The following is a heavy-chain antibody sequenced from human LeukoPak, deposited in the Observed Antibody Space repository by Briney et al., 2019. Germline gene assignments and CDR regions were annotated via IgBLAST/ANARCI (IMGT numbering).Heavy chain of an antibody. Sequence: ASVKVSCMASGYSFLGYYIHWVRQAPGQGLEWMGWINPKIGGTNYAQKLQGRVTMTRDTSISTAYMELSRLRSDDTAVYYCAREIGSGSFLDNWGQGTLVTVSS. V-gene: IGHV1-2*02. CDR1: GYSFLGYY. D-gene: IGHD3-10*01. J-gene: IGHJ4*02. CDR2: INPKIGGT. CDR3: AREIGSGSFLDN.